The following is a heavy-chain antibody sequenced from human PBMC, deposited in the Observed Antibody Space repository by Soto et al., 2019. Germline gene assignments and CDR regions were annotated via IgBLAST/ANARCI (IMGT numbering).Heavy chain of an antibody. CDR2: ISYDGSNK. CDR1: GFTFSSYA. CDR3: PKEMFPQPVPISSSPWGDS. Sequence: GGSLRLSCAASGFTFSSYAMHWVRQAPGKGLEGVAVISYDGSNKYYADSVKGRFTISRDNSKNTLYLQMNSLRAEDTAVYYCPKEMFPQPVPISSSPWGDSWGQGTLVTVSS. V-gene: IGHV3-30-3*02. D-gene: IGHD6-6*01. J-gene: IGHJ5*01.